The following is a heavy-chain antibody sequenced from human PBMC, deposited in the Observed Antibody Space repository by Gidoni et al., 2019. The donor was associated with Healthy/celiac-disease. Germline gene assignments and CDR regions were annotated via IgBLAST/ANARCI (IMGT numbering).Heavy chain of an antibody. CDR2: ISYDGSNK. CDR1: GFTFSSYA. J-gene: IGHJ6*02. V-gene: IGHV3-30-3*01. Sequence: QVQLVESGGGVVQPGRSLRLSCAASGFTFSSYAMHWVRQAPGKGLEWVAVISYDGSNKYYADSVKGRFTISRDNSKNTLYLQMNSLRAEDTAVYYCARDSGDLAYYGMDVWGQGTTVTVSS. CDR3: ARDSGDLAYYGMDV. D-gene: IGHD7-27*01.